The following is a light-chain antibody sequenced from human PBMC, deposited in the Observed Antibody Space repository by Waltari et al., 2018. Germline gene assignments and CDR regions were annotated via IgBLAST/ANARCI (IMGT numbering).Light chain of an antibody. J-gene: IGKJ2*01. Sequence: DIQMTQSPSSLSASVGDRVTITCQASEDIKEFLNWYKQRPGKAPQLLIYDASKLAIGVPSRFSGSGSGTSFTLTIGSLQPEDASIYYCQQYNILPYAFGQGTKVEI. CDR2: DAS. CDR1: EDIKEF. V-gene: IGKV1-33*01. CDR3: QQYNILPYA.